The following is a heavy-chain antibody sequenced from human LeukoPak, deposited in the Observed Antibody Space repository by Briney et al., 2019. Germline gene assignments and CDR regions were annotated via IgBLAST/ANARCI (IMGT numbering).Heavy chain of an antibody. CDR1: GFTFSSYA. CDR3: AKDLGSVVTPPSLDF. D-gene: IGHD4-23*01. J-gene: IGHJ4*02. V-gene: IGHV3-23*01. Sequence: GGSLRLSCAASGFTFSSYAMSWVRQDPGKGLEWVSAIRGSGGDTYYADSVKGRFTISRDNSKNTLYLQMSSLRAEDTAVYYCAKDLGSVVTPPSLDFWGQGTLVTVSS. CDR2: IRGSGGDT.